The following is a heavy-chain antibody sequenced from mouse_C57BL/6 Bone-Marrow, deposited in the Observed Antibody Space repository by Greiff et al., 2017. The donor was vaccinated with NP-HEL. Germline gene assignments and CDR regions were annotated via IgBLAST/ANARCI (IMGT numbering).Heavy chain of an antibody. V-gene: IGHV5-17*01. CDR1: GFTFSDYG. Sequence: EVHLVESGGGLVKPGGSLKLSCAASGFTFSDYGMHWVRQAPEKGLEWVAYISSGSSTIYYADTVKGRFTISRDNAKNTLFLQMTSLRSEDTAMYYCAREYYYGSRYYYAMDYWGQGTSVTVSS. CDR2: ISSGSSTI. CDR3: AREYYYGSRYYYAMDY. J-gene: IGHJ4*01. D-gene: IGHD1-1*01.